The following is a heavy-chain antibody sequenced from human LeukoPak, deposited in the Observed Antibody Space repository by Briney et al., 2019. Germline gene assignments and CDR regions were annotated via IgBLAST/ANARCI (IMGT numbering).Heavy chain of an antibody. CDR3: AKGVGARWDYYYYYMDV. Sequence: GGSLRLSCAASGFTFSSYAMSWVRQAPGKGLEWVSAISGSGGSTYYADSVKGRFTISRDNSKNTLYLQMNSLRAEDTAVYYCAKGVGARWDYYYYYMDVWGKGTTVTVSS. CDR1: GFTFSSYA. J-gene: IGHJ6*03. V-gene: IGHV3-23*01. D-gene: IGHD1-26*01. CDR2: ISGSGGST.